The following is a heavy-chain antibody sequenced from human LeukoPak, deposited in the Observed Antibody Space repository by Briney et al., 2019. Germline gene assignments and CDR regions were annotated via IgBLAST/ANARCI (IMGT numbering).Heavy chain of an antibody. CDR3: ARGYRLHCSNTSCYYATSYTWFDP. CDR1: GGSFSGYY. Sequence: SETLSLTCAVYGGSFSGYYWSWIRQPPGKGLEWIGEINHSGSTNYNPSLKSRVTISVDTSKSQFSLKLSSVTAPDTAVYYRARGYRLHCSNTSCYYATSYTWFDPWGQGTRVTVSS. J-gene: IGHJ5*02. D-gene: IGHD2-2*01. V-gene: IGHV4-34*01. CDR2: INHSGST.